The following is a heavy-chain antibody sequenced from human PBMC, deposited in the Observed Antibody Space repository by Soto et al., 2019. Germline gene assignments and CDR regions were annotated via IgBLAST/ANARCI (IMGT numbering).Heavy chain of an antibody. CDR2: IYPGDSDT. CDR3: ARLGFDFDFLSGYYNVHHYYGIGV. Sequence: GESQKIPCRGSWDSFTDHWIGWVRQMPRKGLEWMGIIYPGDSDTRYSPSFQGQVTISADKSINTVYLQWSSLKASDTAMYYCARLGFDFDFLSGYYNVHHYYGIGVCGQGTTGTVSS. V-gene: IGHV5-51*01. J-gene: IGHJ6*02. D-gene: IGHD3-3*01. CDR1: WDSFTDHW.